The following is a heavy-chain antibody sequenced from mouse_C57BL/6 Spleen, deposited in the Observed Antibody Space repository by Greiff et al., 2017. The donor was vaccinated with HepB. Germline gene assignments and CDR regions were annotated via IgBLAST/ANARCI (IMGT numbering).Heavy chain of an antibody. J-gene: IGHJ2*01. D-gene: IGHD1-1*01. CDR3: ARSDGSSPYFDY. Sequence: QVQLKESGAELVKPGASVKISCKASGYAFSSYWMNWVKQRPGKGLEWIGQIYPGDGDTNYNGKFKGKATLTADKSSSTAYMQLSSLTSEDSAVYFCARSDGSSPYFDYWGQGTTLTVSS. CDR1: GYAFSSYW. CDR2: IYPGDGDT. V-gene: IGHV1-80*01.